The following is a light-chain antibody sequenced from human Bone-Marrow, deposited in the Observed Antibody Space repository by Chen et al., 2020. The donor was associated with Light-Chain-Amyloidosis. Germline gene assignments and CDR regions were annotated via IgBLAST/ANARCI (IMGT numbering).Light chain of an antibody. CDR1: ALPKHY. V-gene: IGLV3-25*03. CDR2: KDT. CDR3: QSADSSDLVV. J-gene: IGLJ3*02. Sequence: SYELTQPPSVSVSPGQTARITCSGDALPKHYAYWYQQKPGQAPVLVICKDTERPSGIPERFSGATSGTTVTLTISGVQAEDEADYDCQSADSSDLVVFGGGTKLTVL.